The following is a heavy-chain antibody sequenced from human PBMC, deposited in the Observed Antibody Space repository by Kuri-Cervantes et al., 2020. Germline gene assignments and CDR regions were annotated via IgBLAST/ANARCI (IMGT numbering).Heavy chain of an antibody. Sequence: ASVKVSCKASGYTFSNYGFSWVRQAPGQGLEWMAWISAYNGNTNYAQKFQGRVTMIIETSTSTAYMELRSLRSEDTAVYYCARGPPYYDSSGYFSDYWGQGTLVTVSS. J-gene: IGHJ4*02. V-gene: IGHV1-18*01. D-gene: IGHD3-22*01. CDR3: ARGPPYYDSSGYFSDY. CDR1: GYTFSNYG. CDR2: ISAYNGNT.